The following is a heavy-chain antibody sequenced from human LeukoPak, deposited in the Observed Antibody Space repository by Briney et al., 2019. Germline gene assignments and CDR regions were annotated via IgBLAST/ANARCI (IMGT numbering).Heavy chain of an antibody. CDR2: ISYDGSNK. J-gene: IGHJ6*02. CDR3: ARDLPFPVGASYYYYYGMDV. D-gene: IGHD1-26*01. V-gene: IGHV3-30-3*01. CDR1: GFTFSSYA. Sequence: PGGSLRLSCAASGFTFSSYAMHWVRQAPGKGLEWVAVISYDGSNKYHADSVKGRFTISRDNSKNTLYLQMNSLRAEDTAVYYCARDLPFPVGASYYYYYGMDVWGQGTTVTVSS.